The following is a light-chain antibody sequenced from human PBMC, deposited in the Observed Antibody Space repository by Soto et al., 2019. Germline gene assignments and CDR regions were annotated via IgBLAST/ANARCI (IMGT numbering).Light chain of an antibody. V-gene: IGLV2-14*01. J-gene: IGLJ1*01. CDR1: SSDVGGYNF. CDR3: SSYTSFSTYV. CDR2: EVS. Sequence: QSVLTQPASVSGSPGQSITISCTGTSSDVGGYNFVSWYQHHPGKAPKVMIYEVSNRPSGVSNRFSGSKSGDTASLTISGLQAEDEADYYCSSYTSFSTYVLGNGTKVTVL.